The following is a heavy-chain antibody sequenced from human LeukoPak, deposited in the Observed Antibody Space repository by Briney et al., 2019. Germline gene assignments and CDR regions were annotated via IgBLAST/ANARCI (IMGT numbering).Heavy chain of an antibody. V-gene: IGHV4-34*01. J-gene: IGHJ5*02. CDR3: ARGLTMKDWFDP. CDR1: GGSFSGYY. CDR2: INHSGST. Sequence: PSETLSLTCAVYGGSFSGYYWSWIRQPPGKGLEWIGEINHSGSTNYNPSLKSRVTISVDTSKNQFSLKLSSVTAADTAVYYCARGLTMKDWFDPRGQGTLVTVSS. D-gene: IGHD3-22*01.